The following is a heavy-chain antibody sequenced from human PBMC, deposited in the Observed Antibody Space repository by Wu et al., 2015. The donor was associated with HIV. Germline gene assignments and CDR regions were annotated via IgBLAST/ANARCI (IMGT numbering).Heavy chain of an antibody. CDR2: IFPVFGTA. CDR3: ATEGAYFLTTSLDS. J-gene: IGHJ4*02. Sequence: QVQLVQSGAEVKKPQSSVKVSCKASGGTFSSYSISWIRQAPGQGLEWMGRIFPVFGTADYAQKFQGRVTISADESTNTAYMHLSSLRSEDTAIYYCATEGAYFLTTSLDSWGQGTLVTVSS. CDR1: GGTFSSYS. D-gene: IGHD2-2*01. V-gene: IGHV1-69*13.